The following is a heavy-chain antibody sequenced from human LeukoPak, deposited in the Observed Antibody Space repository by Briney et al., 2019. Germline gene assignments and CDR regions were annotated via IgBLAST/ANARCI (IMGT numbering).Heavy chain of an antibody. CDR2: IYYSGST. J-gene: IGHJ4*02. CDR1: GGSISSYY. Sequence: RSSETLSLTCTVSGGSISSYYWSWIRQPPGKGLEWIGYIYYSGSTNYNPSLKSRVTISVDTSKNQFSLKLSSVTAADTAVYYCARRRDTAMAYYFDYWGQGTLVTVSS. CDR3: ARRRDTAMAYYFDY. V-gene: IGHV4-59*01. D-gene: IGHD5-18*01.